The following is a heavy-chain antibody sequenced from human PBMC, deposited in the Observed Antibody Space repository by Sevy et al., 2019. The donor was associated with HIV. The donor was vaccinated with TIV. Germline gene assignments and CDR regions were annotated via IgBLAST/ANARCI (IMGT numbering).Heavy chain of an antibody. J-gene: IGHJ3*02. D-gene: IGHD3-10*02. Sequence: GGSLRLSCAASGFTFSSASMNWVRQAPGKGLEWVSSITSSSSHMYYLDSLRGRFIISRDNTKNSLYLQMNSLTAEDTAVYYCVKDLFYAFDIWGQGTMVTVSS. CDR3: VKDLFYAFDI. CDR1: GFTFSSAS. V-gene: IGHV3-21*01. CDR2: ITSSSSHM.